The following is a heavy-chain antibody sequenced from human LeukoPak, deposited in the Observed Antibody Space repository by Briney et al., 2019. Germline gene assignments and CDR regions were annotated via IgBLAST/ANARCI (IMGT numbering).Heavy chain of an antibody. CDR1: GYTFTSKG. CDR2: ISANSGNT. D-gene: IGHD5-24*01. Sequence: ASAKVSCKSSGYTFTSKGVSWVRQAPGEGLEWMGWISANSGNTNYAQKFQGRVTMTTDTSSSTAYMELRSLRSDDTAVYYCARDNNYRFDYWGQGTLVTVPS. J-gene: IGHJ4*02. CDR3: ARDNNYRFDY. V-gene: IGHV1-18*01.